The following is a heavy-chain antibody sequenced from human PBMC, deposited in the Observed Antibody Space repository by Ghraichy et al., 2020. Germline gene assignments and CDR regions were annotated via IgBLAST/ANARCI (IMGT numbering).Heavy chain of an antibody. D-gene: IGHD3-22*01. CDR2: IVVGSGNT. J-gene: IGHJ2*01. Sequence: SVKFSCKASGFTFTSSAMQWVRQARGQRLEWIGWIVVGSGNTNYAQKFQERVTITRDMSTSTAYMELSSLRSEDTAVYYCAARPYYYYDSSGPYWYFDLWGRGTLVTVSS. V-gene: IGHV1-58*02. CDR3: AARPYYYYDSSGPYWYFDL. CDR1: GFTFTSSA.